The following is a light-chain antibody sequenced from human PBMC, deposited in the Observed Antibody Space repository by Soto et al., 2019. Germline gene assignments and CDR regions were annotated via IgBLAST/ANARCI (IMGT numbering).Light chain of an antibody. J-gene: IGLJ2*01. CDR2: SNN. V-gene: IGLV1-44*01. Sequence: QSVLTQPPSASGTPGQRVTISCSGSSSNIGSNTVNWYQQLPGTAPKLLIYSNNQRPSGVPDRFSGSKSGTSASLAISGLQSEDEADYYCAACDDSLIVVFGGGTKLTVL. CDR1: SSNIGSNT. CDR3: AACDDSLIVV.